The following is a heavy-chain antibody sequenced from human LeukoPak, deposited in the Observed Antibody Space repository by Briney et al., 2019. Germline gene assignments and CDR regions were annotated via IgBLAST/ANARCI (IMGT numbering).Heavy chain of an antibody. CDR3: ARVTVVSDAFDT. V-gene: IGHV3-53*01. Sequence: GGSLRLSCAASGFIVSSNSMSWVRQAPGKGLEWVSVIYSGGSTYYADSVKGRFTISRDNSKNTLYLEMNSLRAEDTAVYYCARVTVVSDAFDTWGRGTMVTVSS. CDR2: IYSGGST. J-gene: IGHJ3*02. D-gene: IGHD2-15*01. CDR1: GFIVSSNS.